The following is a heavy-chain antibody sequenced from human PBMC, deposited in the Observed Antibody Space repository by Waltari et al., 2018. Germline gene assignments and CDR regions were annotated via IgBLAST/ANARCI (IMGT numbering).Heavy chain of an antibody. D-gene: IGHD1-1*01. Sequence: QVQLQQWGAGLLKPSETLSLTCAAYGGSFSGYYWSWIRQPPGKGLEWIGEINHSGSTNYNPSLKSRVTISVDTSKNQFSLKLSSVTAADTAVYYCARDETGSKGSLWGQGTLVTVSS. CDR3: ARDETGSKGSL. CDR1: GGSFSGYY. J-gene: IGHJ4*02. V-gene: IGHV4-34*01. CDR2: INHSGST.